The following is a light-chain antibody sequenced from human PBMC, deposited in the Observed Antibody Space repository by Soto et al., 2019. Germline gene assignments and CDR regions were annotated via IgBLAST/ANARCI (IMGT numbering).Light chain of an antibody. J-gene: IGKJ4*01. CDR1: QSIASY. V-gene: IGKV1-39*01. CDR2: AAS. Sequence: DIQMTQSPSSLSASVGDRVTITCRASQSIASYLNWYQQKPGKAPKVXIYAASSLQSGVPSRFSGSGAGTDCTRTISSLQPEDFATYYCQQSYSTILTFGGGTKVDIK. CDR3: QQSYSTILT.